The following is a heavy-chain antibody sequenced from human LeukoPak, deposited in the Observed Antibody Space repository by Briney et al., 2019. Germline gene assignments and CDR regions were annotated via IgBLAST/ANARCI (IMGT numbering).Heavy chain of an antibody. D-gene: IGHD2-2*01. CDR1: GGSISSYY. J-gene: IGHJ3*02. Sequence: ASETLSLTCTVSGGSISSYYWSWIRQPAGKGLEWIGRIYTSGSTNYNPSLKSRVTMSVDTSKNQFSLKLSSVTAADTAVYYCARVVVVVPAAIGAFDIWGQGTMVTVSS. CDR2: IYTSGST. CDR3: ARVVVVVPAAIGAFDI. V-gene: IGHV4-4*07.